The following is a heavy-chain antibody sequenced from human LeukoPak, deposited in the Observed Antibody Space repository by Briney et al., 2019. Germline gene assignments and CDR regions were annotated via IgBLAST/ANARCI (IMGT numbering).Heavy chain of an antibody. Sequence: GGSLRLSCAASGFTFSNYGMNWVRQAPGKGLEWVSFTATSGRYVYYGDSVKGRFTISRDNAKNLLFLQMNGLRAEDTAPYYCARGRSITLLRGVAMSDGFDIWGQGAMVAVSS. J-gene: IGHJ3*02. CDR3: ARGRSITLLRGVAMSDGFDI. D-gene: IGHD3-10*01. V-gene: IGHV3-21*06. CDR2: TATSGRYV. CDR1: GFTFSNYG.